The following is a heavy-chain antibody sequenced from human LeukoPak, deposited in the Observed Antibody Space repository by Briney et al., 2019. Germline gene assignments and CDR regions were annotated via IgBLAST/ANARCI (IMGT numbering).Heavy chain of an antibody. CDR1: GFTFSSYG. J-gene: IGHJ1*01. CDR3: AKADYYDTSGHGVFQY. Sequence: LPGGSLRLSCAASGFTFSSYGMSWVRQAPGKGLEWVSAISGSGGYTYYADSVKGRFTISRDNSKNTLYLQMNSLRAEDTAVYYCAKADYYDTSGHGVFQYWGQGTLVTVSS. D-gene: IGHD3-22*01. CDR2: ISGSGGYT. V-gene: IGHV3-23*01.